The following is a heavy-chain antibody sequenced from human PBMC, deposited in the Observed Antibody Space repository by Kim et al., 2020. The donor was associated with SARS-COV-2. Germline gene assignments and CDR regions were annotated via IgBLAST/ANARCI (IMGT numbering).Heavy chain of an antibody. J-gene: IGHJ4*02. V-gene: IGHV3-30-3*01. D-gene: IGHD3-10*01. CDR3: ARERGVAIWFGEIDY. CDR2: ISYDGSNK. CDR1: GFTFSSYA. Sequence: GGSLRLSCAASGFTFSSYAMHWVRQAPGKGLEWVAVISYDGSNKYYADSVKGRFTISRDNSKNTLYLQMNSLRAEDTAVYYCARERGVAIWFGEIDYWGQGTLVTVSS.